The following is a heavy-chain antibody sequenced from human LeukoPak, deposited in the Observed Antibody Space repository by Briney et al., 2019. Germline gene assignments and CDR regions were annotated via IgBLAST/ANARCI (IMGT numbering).Heavy chain of an antibody. J-gene: IGHJ3*02. Sequence: SETLSLTCTVSGGSISSYYWSWIRQPAGKGLEWIGRIYTSGSTNYNPSLKSRVTMSVDTSKNQFSLKLSSVTAADTAVYYCARGLLDGYTHPAAFDIWGQGTMVTVSS. D-gene: IGHD5-24*01. CDR3: ARGLLDGYTHPAAFDI. V-gene: IGHV4-4*07. CDR1: GGSISSYY. CDR2: IYTSGST.